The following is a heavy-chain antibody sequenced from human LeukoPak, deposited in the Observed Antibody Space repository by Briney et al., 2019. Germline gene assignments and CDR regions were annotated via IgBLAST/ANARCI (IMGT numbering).Heavy chain of an antibody. D-gene: IGHD3-22*01. CDR3: ARAAMEDYFDTSAYFDC. CDR1: GGSISSGSYY. V-gene: IGHV4-61*02. J-gene: IGHJ4*02. CDR2: IYTSGST. Sequence: SETLSLTCAVSGGSISSGSYYWSWIRQPAGKGLEWIGRIYTSGSTNYNPSLRSRVTLSVDTSNNQFSLKLDSVTAADTAVYYCARAAMEDYFDTSAYFDCWGQGTLVTVSS.